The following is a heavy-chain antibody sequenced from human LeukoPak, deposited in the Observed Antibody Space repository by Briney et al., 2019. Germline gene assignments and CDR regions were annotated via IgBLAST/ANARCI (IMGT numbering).Heavy chain of an antibody. CDR3: ATAVRMHDYKGWFDP. CDR2: IIPILGIA. Sequence: ASVTVSCKASGGTFSSYAISWVRQAPGQGLEWMGGIIPILGIATYAQKFQGRVTITADKSTSTAYMELSSLRSEDTAVYYCATAVRMHDYKGWFDPWGQGTLVTVSS. CDR1: GGTFSSYA. V-gene: IGHV1-69*10. J-gene: IGHJ5*02. D-gene: IGHD4-11*01.